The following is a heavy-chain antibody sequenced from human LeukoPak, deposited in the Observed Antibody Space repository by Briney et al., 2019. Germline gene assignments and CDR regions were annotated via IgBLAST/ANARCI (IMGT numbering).Heavy chain of an antibody. D-gene: IGHD4-17*01. CDR1: GYTFTSYA. CDR2: INAGNGNT. V-gene: IGHV1-3*01. CDR3: ARDLTEDDYGDSGGNY. Sequence: ASVKVSCKASGYTFTSYAMHWVRQAPGQRLEWMGWINAGNGNTKYSQKFQGRVTITRDTSASTAYMELSSLRSEDTAVYYCARDLTEDDYGDSGGNYWGQGTLVTVSS. J-gene: IGHJ4*02.